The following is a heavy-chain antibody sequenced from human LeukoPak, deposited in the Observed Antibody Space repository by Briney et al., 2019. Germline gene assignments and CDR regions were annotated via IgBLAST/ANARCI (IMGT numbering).Heavy chain of an antibody. CDR3: ARDVQVATIYPLDY. V-gene: IGHV3-21*01. CDR2: ISSSSYI. D-gene: IGHD5-12*01. CDR1: GFTFSSFS. J-gene: IGHJ4*02. Sequence: GGSLRLSCTASGFTFSSFSMNWVRQAPGKGLEWVSSISSSSYIYYADSVKGRFTISRDNAKNSLYLQMNSLRADDTAVYYCARDVQVATIYPLDYWGQGTLVIVSS.